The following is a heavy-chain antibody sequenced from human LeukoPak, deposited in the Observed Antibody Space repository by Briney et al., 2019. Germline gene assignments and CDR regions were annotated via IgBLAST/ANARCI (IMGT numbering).Heavy chain of an antibody. CDR3: AREPPKGYDSSGYPDY. CDR1: GFTFSDYY. D-gene: IGHD3-22*01. J-gene: IGHJ4*02. V-gene: IGHV3-11*01. CDR2: TSSSGSTI. Sequence: PGGSLRLSCAASGFTFSDYYMSWIRQAPGKGLEWVSYTSSSGSTIYYADSVEGQFTISRDNAKNSLYLQMNSLRAEDTAVYYCAREPPKGYDSSGYPDYWGQGTLVTVSS.